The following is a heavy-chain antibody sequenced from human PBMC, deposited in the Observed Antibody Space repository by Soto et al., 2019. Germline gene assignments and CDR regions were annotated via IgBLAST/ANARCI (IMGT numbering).Heavy chain of an antibody. CDR3: ARVAAGNGYFDC. CDR2: SRNKADSYTT. D-gene: IGHD6-25*01. J-gene: IGHJ4*02. Sequence: EVQLVESGGGLVQPGGSLRLSCAVSGFTFGDYYMDWVRQAPGKGLEWVGRSRNKADSYTTEYAASVKGRFTISGDDSRNSLYLQMNSLQTEDTAVYYCARVAAGNGYFDCWGQGTLVTVSS. V-gene: IGHV3-72*01. CDR1: GFTFGDYY.